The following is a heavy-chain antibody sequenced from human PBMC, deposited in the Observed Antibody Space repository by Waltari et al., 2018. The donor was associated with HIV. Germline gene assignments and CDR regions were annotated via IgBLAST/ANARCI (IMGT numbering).Heavy chain of an antibody. CDR1: HASLRGNY. CDR3: TRAWAEGGPQGN. CDR2: VEHTGNT. J-gene: IGHJ4*02. D-gene: IGHD2-15*01. Sequence: QVQLQKWGAGLLKPSETLSLTCAVYHASLRGNYWSWIRQPPGKGPEWIGQVEHTGNTKYKASLNSRVTISVDTSKNQFSLKMKSVTAADTAFYYCTRAWAEGGPQGNWGQGALVTVSS. V-gene: IGHV4-34*01.